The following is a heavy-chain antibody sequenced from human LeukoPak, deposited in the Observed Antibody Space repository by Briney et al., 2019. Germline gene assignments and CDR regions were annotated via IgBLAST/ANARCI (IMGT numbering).Heavy chain of an antibody. V-gene: IGHV3-23*01. CDR1: GFTFTSYA. D-gene: IGHD6-19*01. J-gene: IGHJ4*02. CDR3: AKAGYSSGWYVFDY. CDR2: ISGSGGST. Sequence: PGGSLILSCAASGFTFTSYAMSWVRQAPGKGLEWVSAISGSGGSTYYADSVKGRFTISRDNSKNTLYLQMNSLRAEDTAVYYCAKAGYSSGWYVFDYWGQGTLVTVSS.